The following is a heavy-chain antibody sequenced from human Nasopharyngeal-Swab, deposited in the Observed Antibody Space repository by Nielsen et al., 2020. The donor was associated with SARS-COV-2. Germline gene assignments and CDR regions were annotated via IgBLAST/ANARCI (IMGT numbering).Heavy chain of an antibody. CDR3: ARDGTSRGIASRPGLYYYPMDV. Sequence: SVKVSCKASGGTFSSYAISWVRQAPGQGLEWMGGIIPIFGTANYAQEFQGRVTITADESTSTAYMELSSLRSDDTAMYYCARDGTSRGIASRPGLYYYPMDVWGQGTTVTVSS. J-gene: IGHJ6*02. D-gene: IGHD6-6*01. CDR2: IIPIFGTA. CDR1: GGTFSSYA. V-gene: IGHV1-69*13.